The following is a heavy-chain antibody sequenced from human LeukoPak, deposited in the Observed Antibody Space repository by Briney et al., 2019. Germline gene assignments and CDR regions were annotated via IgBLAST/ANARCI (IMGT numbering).Heavy chain of an antibody. V-gene: IGHV3-48*04. CDR3: TEAIYDYDWGSFAS. D-gene: IGHD3-16*01. CDR2: ISSSSTTI. CDR1: GFTFNSYS. J-gene: IGHJ4*02. Sequence: PGGSLRLSCAASGFTFNSYSMHWVRQAPGKGLEWVSYISSSSTTIYYADSVKGRFTISRDNGKKSLYLQMNSLRVEDTAVYYCTEAIYDYDWGSFASWGQGTLVTVSS.